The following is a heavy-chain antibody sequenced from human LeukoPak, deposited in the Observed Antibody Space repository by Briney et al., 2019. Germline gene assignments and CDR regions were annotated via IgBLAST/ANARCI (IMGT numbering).Heavy chain of an antibody. Sequence: GGSLRLSCAASGFTFSSFSMNWVRQAPGKGLEWVSSISGSSNYIYYADSVKGRFTISRDNAKNSLYLQMNSLRAEDTAVYYCARGLWLQNESSYWGQGTLVTVSS. CDR2: ISGSSNYI. V-gene: IGHV3-21*01. J-gene: IGHJ4*02. CDR1: GFTFSSFS. D-gene: IGHD5-24*01. CDR3: ARGLWLQNESSY.